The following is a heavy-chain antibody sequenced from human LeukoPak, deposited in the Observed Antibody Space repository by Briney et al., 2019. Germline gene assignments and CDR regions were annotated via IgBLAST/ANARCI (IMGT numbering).Heavy chain of an antibody. J-gene: IGHJ3*02. D-gene: IGHD2-15*01. CDR1: GYTFTSYG. V-gene: IGHV1-18*01. CDR2: ISAYNGNT. CDR3: AREVDIVVVVAATPGAFDI. Sequence: GASVKVSCKASGYTFTSYGISWVRQAPGQGLEWMGWISAYNGNTNYAQKLQGRVTMTTDTSTSTAYMELRSLRSDDTAVYYCAREVDIVVVVAATPGAFDIWGQGTMVTVSS.